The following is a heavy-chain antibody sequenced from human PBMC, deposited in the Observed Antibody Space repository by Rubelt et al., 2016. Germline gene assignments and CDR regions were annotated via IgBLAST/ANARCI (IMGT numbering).Heavy chain of an antibody. D-gene: IGHD6-13*01. CDR1: GGSFSGYY. V-gene: IGHV4-34*01. Sequence: QVQLQQWGAGLLKPSETLSLTCAVYGGSFSGYYWSWIRQPPGKGLEWIGEINHSGSTNYNPSLNSRVTISVDTSKNQFSLKLSSVTAADTAVYYCARHDSSTWGHYFDYWGQGTLVTVSS. CDR3: ARHDSSTWGHYFDY. J-gene: IGHJ4*02. CDR2: INHSGST.